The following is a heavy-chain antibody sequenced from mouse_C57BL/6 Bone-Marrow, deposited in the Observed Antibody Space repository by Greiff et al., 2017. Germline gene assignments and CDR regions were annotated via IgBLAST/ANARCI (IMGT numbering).Heavy chain of an antibody. CDR2: IWWGDDK. V-gene: IGHV8-8*01. CDR3: AQIKDSNSAWFAY. CDR1: GFSLSTFGMG. Sequence: QVTLKESGPGILQPSQTLSLSCSFSGFSLSTFGMGVGWIRHPSGKGLEWLAYIWWGDDKYYNPVPKSRLTISKDTSKNQVFLKIANVDTAETATYYCAQIKDSNSAWFAYWGQGTLVTVSA. D-gene: IGHD2-5*01. J-gene: IGHJ3*01.